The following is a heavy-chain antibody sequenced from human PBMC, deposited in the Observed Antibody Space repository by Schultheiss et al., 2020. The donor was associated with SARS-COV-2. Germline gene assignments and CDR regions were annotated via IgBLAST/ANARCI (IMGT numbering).Heavy chain of an antibody. CDR2: ISWNSGSI. J-gene: IGHJ3*02. D-gene: IGHD3-16*01. CDR1: GFTFSSYW. CDR3: AKDTYARDAFDI. V-gene: IGHV3-9*01. Sequence: GGSLRLSCAASGFTFSSYWMHWVRQAPGKGLEWVSGISWNSGSIGYADSVKGRFTISRDNAKNSLYLQMNSLRPEDTALYYCAKDTYARDAFDIWGQGTMVTVSS.